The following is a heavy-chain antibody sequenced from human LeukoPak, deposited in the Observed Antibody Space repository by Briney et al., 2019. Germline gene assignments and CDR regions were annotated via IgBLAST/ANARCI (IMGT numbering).Heavy chain of an antibody. Sequence: ASVKVSCKASGYSFTDYYIHWVRQAPGQGPEWMGWINPNNGVTKYAQKFHARVTMTRDTSISTAYMELSRLTSDDTAVYYCAREGDTAVDTNWFDPWGQGTLVAVSS. CDR2: INPNNGVT. V-gene: IGHV1-2*02. D-gene: IGHD5-18*01. CDR1: GYSFTDYY. CDR3: AREGDTAVDTNWFDP. J-gene: IGHJ5*02.